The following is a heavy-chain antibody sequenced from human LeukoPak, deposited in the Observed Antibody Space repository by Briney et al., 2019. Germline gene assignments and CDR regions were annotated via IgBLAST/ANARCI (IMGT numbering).Heavy chain of an antibody. CDR3: ARGQWLSFFDP. Sequence: SETLSLTCTVSGVSISSYYWSWIRQPPGKGLEWIGYIYYSGSTNYNPSLKSRVTISVDTSKNQFSLKLSSVTAADTAVYYCARGQWLSFFDPWGQGTLVTVSS. CDR2: IYYSGST. D-gene: IGHD6-19*01. CDR1: GVSISSYY. J-gene: IGHJ5*02. V-gene: IGHV4-59*01.